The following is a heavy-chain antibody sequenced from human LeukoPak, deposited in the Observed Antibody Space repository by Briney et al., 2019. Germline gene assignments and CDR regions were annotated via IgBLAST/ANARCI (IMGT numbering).Heavy chain of an antibody. CDR3: AKSNGYFEY. J-gene: IGHJ4*02. Sequence: GGSLRLSCAASSSYAMSWVRQAPGKGLEWVSAITSSGYNTYYADSVEGRFTISRDNSKNTLYLQLNGLRVEDTAVYYCAKSNGYFEYWGQGTLVPVSS. CDR1: SSYA. CDR2: ITSSGYNT. V-gene: IGHV3-23*01. D-gene: IGHD3-22*01.